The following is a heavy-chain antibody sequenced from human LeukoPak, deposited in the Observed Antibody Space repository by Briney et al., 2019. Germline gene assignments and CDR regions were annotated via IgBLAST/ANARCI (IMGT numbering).Heavy chain of an antibody. J-gene: IGHJ1*01. CDR3: VRGGCGSSTCPLVSWGT. D-gene: IGHD2-2*01. CDR2: INTDGTTT. V-gene: IGHV3-74*01. CDR1: GFTFNTYW. Sequence: GGSLRLSCAASGFTFNTYWMHWVRQTPGKGLVWVSHINTDGTTTGYADSVKGRFTISRDNAKNTLYLQMNSLRVEDTALYYCVRGGCGSSTCPLVSWGTWGQGTLVTVSS.